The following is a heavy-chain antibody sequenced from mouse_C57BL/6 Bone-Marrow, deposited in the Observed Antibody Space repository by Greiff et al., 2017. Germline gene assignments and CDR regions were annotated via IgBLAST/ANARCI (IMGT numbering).Heavy chain of an antibody. CDR3: ARSYYYGSIPYAMDY. CDR2: IYPGSGNT. CDR1: GYTFTDYY. Sequence: QVQLQESGAELVRPGASVKLSCKASGYTFTDYYINWVKQRPGQGLEWIARIYPGSGNTYYNEKFKGKATLTAEKSSSTAYMQLSSLTSEDSAVYFCARSYYYGSIPYAMDYWGQGTSVTVSS. D-gene: IGHD1-1*01. J-gene: IGHJ4*01. V-gene: IGHV1-76*01.